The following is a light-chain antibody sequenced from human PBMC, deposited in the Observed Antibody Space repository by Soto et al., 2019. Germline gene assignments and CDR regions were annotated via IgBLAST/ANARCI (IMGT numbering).Light chain of an antibody. J-gene: IGKJ1*01. CDR1: ERIYSC. CDR2: KTS. V-gene: IGKV1-5*03. CDR3: QEYNTNSRT. Sequence: IQRTKSLSTLLASSEDPVTIICRARERIYSCLAWYKQIPGKAPQLLIYKTSTLQGGVPSRFSGSGSGAEYTLTISSLQPDDFATYFCQEYNTNSRTFGQGTRV.